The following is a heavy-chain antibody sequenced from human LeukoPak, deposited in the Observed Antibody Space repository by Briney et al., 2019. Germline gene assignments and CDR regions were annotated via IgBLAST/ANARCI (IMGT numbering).Heavy chain of an antibody. D-gene: IGHD4/OR15-4a*01. Sequence: EASVKVSCKASGYTFTSYAMHWVRQAPGQRLEWMGWINAGNGNTKYSQKFQGRVTITRDTSASTAYMELSSLRSEDTAVYYCARVSPLTSPDWYFDLWGRGTLVTVSS. J-gene: IGHJ2*01. CDR1: GYTFTSYA. V-gene: IGHV1-3*01. CDR2: INAGNGNT. CDR3: ARVSPLTSPDWYFDL.